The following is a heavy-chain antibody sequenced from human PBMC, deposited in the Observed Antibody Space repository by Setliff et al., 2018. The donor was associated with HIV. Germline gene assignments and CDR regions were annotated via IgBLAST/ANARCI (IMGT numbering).Heavy chain of an antibody. CDR2: IYMAGNT. Sequence: GGSLRLSCAVSGFTVSANYMHWVRQAPGKGLEWLSIIYMAGNTYYADSVKGRFTISRDNAKNTLYLQMNSLRAEDTAVYYCVRDPTLDILTGPYFDYWGQGTLVTVSS. J-gene: IGHJ4*02. V-gene: IGHV3-66*01. CDR3: VRDPTLDILTGPYFDY. D-gene: IGHD3-9*01. CDR1: GFTVSANY.